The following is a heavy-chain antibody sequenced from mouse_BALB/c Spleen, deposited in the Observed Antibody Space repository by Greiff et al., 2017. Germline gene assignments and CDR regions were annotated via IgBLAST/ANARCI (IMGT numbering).Heavy chain of an antibody. CDR2: IRSKSNNYAT. Sequence: EVQLVETGGGLVQPKGSLKLSCAASGFTFNTNAMNWVRQAPGKGLEWVARIRSKSNNYATYYADSVKDRFTISRDDSQSMLYLQMNNLKTEDTAMYYCVRDVYAMDYWGQGTSVTVSS. J-gene: IGHJ4*01. V-gene: IGHV10S3*01. CDR1: GFTFNTNA. CDR3: VRDVYAMDY.